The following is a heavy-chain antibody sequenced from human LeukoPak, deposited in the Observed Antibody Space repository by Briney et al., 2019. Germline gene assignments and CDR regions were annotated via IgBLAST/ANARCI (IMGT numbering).Heavy chain of an antibody. CDR3: ARAAYSSSWLTTSNDY. Sequence: ASVKVSCKASGYTFTSYYIHWVRQAPGQGLEWMGIINPNGGGTTYAQKFQGRVTMTRDTSTSTVYMELSSLRSDDTAVYYCARAAYSSSWLTTSNDYWGQGTLVTVSS. CDR2: INPNGGGT. V-gene: IGHV1-46*01. CDR1: GYTFTSYY. D-gene: IGHD6-13*01. J-gene: IGHJ4*02.